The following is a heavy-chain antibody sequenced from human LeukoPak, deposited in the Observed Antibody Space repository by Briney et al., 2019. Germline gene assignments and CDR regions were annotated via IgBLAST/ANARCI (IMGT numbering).Heavy chain of an antibody. D-gene: IGHD6-19*01. J-gene: IGHJ5*02. CDR1: GGTFSSYA. CDR2: IIPIFGTA. Sequence: GASVKVSCKASGGTFSSYAISWVRQAPGQGLEWMGGIIPIFGTANYAQKFQGRVTITADESTSTAYMELSSLRSEDTAVYYRARERIAVAGTGWFDPWGQGTLVTVSS. V-gene: IGHV1-69*13. CDR3: ARERIAVAGTGWFDP.